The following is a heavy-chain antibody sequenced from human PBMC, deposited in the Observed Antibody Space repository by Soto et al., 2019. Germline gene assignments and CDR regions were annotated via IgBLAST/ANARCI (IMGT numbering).Heavy chain of an antibody. CDR1: GGSISSSNW. J-gene: IGHJ4*02. CDR3: ARAAMGGSSWPFDY. Sequence: QVQLQESGPGLVKPSGTLSLTCAVSGGSISSSNWWSWVRQPPGKGLEWIGEIYHSGSTNYNPSLKSRVTISEDKSKNQFSLKLSSVTAADTAVYYCARAAMGGSSWPFDYWGQGTLVTVSS. V-gene: IGHV4-4*02. D-gene: IGHD6-13*01. CDR2: IYHSGST.